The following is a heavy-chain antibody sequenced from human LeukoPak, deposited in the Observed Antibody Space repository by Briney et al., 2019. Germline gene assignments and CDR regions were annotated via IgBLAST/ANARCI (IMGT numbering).Heavy chain of an antibody. J-gene: IGHJ4*02. D-gene: IGHD3-3*01. CDR2: INHSGST. V-gene: IGHV4-34*01. Sequence: SETLSLTCAVYGGSFSGYYWSWIRQPPGKGLEWIGEINHSGSTNYNPPLKSRVTISVDKSKHQFSLKLSSVTAADTAVYYCARSYYDFWSGYYNYWGQGTLVTVSS. CDR1: GGSFSGYY. CDR3: ARSYYDFWSGYYNY.